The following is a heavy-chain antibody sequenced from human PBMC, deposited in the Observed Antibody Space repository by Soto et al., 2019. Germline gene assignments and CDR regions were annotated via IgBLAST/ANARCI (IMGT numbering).Heavy chain of an antibody. D-gene: IGHD1-7*01. V-gene: IGHV2-70*11. CDR2: IDWDDDK. Sequence: SGPTLVNPTQTLTLTCTFSGFSLSTSGMCVSWIRKPPGKALEWLARIDWDDDKYYSTSLKTRLTISKDTSKNQVVLTMTNMDPVDTATYYCARIARITGTTLYYFDYWGQGTLVTVSS. CDR1: GFSLSTSGMC. J-gene: IGHJ4*02. CDR3: ARIARITGTTLYYFDY.